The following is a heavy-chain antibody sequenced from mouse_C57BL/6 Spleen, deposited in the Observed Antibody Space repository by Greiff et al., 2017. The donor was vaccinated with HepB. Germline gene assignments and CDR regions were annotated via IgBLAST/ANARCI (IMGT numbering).Heavy chain of an antibody. CDR2: IDPENGDT. CDR3: TSYDSDVGYFDY. V-gene: IGHV14-4*01. CDR1: GFNIKDDY. J-gene: IGHJ2*01. D-gene: IGHD2-4*01. Sequence: EVQLQQSGAELVRPGASVKLSCTASGFNIKDDYMHWVKQRPEQGLEWIGWIDPENGDTEYASKFQGKATITADTSSNTAYLQLSSLTSEDTAVYFCTSYDSDVGYFDYWGQGTTLTVSS.